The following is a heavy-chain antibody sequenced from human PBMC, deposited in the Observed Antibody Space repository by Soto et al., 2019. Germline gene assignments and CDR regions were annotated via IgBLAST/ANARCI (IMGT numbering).Heavy chain of an antibody. D-gene: IGHD6-13*01. CDR1: GYTFTSYD. Sequence: ASVKVSCKASGYTFTSYDINWVRQATGQGLDLMGWMNPNSGNTGYAQKFQGRVTMTRNTSISTAYMELSSLRSEDTAVYYCARRGYSSSWYYYYYYGMDVWGQGTTVTVSS. CDR3: ARRGYSSSWYYYYYYGMDV. CDR2: MNPNSGNT. J-gene: IGHJ6*02. V-gene: IGHV1-8*01.